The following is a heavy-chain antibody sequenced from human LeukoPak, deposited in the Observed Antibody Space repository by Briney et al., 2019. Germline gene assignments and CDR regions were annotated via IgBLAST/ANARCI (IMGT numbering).Heavy chain of an antibody. V-gene: IGHV3-33*06. CDR1: GFTFSSYG. J-gene: IGHJ4*02. D-gene: IGHD3-22*01. Sequence: GGSLRLSCAASGFTFSSYGMHWVRRAPGKGLEWVAVIWYDGSNKYYADSVKGRFTISRDNSKNTLYLQMNSLRAEDTAVYYCAKQGGEDYYDSLDYWGQGTLVTVSS. CDR3: AKQGGEDYYDSLDY. CDR2: IWYDGSNK.